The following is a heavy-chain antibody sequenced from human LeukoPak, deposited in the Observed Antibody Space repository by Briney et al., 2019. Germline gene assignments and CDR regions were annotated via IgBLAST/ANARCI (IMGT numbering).Heavy chain of an antibody. CDR2: IYTSGST. CDR1: GGSISSGSYY. CDR3: ARRGSDDWDR. J-gene: IGHJ4*01. Sequence: PSQTLSLTCTVSGGSISSGSYYWSWIRQPAGKGLEWIGRIYTSGSTNYNPSLKSRVTISVDTSKNQFSLKLSSVTAADTAVYYCARRGSDDWDRWGQEPWSPSPQ. V-gene: IGHV4-61*02. D-gene: IGHD3-9*01.